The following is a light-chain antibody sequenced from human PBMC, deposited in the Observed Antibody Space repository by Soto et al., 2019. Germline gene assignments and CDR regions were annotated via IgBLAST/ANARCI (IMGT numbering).Light chain of an antibody. CDR3: QQYSEWPWT. J-gene: IGKJ1*01. V-gene: IGKV3-15*01. CDR2: TAS. Sequence: IVMTQSPATLSVSPGERVTLSCRASQGVYSHLAWYQQKPGQAPRLLLYTASTRATGIPARFSGGGSGTEFTLTISSLQSEDSAVYSGQQYSEWPWTFGQGTKVEIK. CDR1: QGVYSH.